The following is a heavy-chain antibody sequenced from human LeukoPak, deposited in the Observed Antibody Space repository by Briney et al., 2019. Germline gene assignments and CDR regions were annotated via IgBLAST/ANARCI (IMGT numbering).Heavy chain of an antibody. CDR3: ARDWAITFGGGDWFDP. CDR1: GGSISSYY. J-gene: IGHJ5*02. Sequence: SETLSLTCTVSGGSISSYYWSWIRQPPGKGLEWIGYIYYGGSTNYNPSLKSRVTISVDTSKNQFSLKLSSVTAADTAVYYCARDWAITFGGGDWFDPWGQGTMVTVSS. V-gene: IGHV4-59*01. D-gene: IGHD3-16*01. CDR2: IYYGGST.